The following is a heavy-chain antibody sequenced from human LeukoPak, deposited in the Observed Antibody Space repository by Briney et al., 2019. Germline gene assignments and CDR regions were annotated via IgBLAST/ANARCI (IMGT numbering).Heavy chain of an antibody. V-gene: IGHV1-46*01. Sequence: GASVKVSCKASGYTFSTYYVHWVRQAPGQGLEWMGMIIPSDGFTSYAQKFQGRVTITADEFTSTAYMELSSLRSEDTAVYYCARDRPGRYCSSTRCYMASPFDPWGQGTLVTVSS. CDR1: GYTFSTYY. D-gene: IGHD2-2*02. CDR3: ARDRPGRYCSSTRCYMASPFDP. J-gene: IGHJ5*02. CDR2: IIPSDGFT.